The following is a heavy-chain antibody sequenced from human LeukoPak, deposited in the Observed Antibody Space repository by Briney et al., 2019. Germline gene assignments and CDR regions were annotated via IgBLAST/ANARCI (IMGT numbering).Heavy chain of an antibody. CDR3: AAFRREWGPY. CDR2: INQDGSVK. V-gene: IGHV3-7*05. D-gene: IGHD3-16*01. CDR1: GFSFSYHW. J-gene: IGHJ4*02. Sequence: PGGSLRLSCAAFGFSFSYHWMNWVRQAPGKGLEWVANINQDGSVKYYVDSVKGRFTISRDNAKNSLYLQMNSLRAEDTAVYYCAAFRREWGPYWGQGTLVTVSS.